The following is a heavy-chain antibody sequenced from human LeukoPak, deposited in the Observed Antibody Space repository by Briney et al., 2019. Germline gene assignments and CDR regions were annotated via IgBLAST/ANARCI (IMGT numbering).Heavy chain of an antibody. Sequence: GGSLRLSCATSGFTFSNYWMSWVRQAPGKGLECVANINQDGSEKYSVDSVKGRFTISRDNAKNSLYLQMNSLRAEDTAVYYCARGGGIAAAGYFDYWGQGTLVTVSS. V-gene: IGHV3-7*01. J-gene: IGHJ4*02. CDR1: GFTFSNYW. CDR2: INQDGSEK. CDR3: ARGGGIAAAGYFDY. D-gene: IGHD6-13*01.